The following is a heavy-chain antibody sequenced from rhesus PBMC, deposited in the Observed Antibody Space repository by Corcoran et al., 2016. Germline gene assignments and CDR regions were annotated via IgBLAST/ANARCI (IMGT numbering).Heavy chain of an antibody. D-gene: IGHD3-16*01. Sequence: QVQLQESGPGLVKPSETLSLTCAVSGGSLSSGYGWRWIRQPPGKGRAWIGHIYGSMGSTYYNPSLKSRVTISKDTSKNQFSLKLSSVTAADTAVYYGARGGSGSYYSDYGLDSWGQGVVVTVSS. V-gene: IGHV4S7*01. CDR3: ARGGSGSYYSDYGLDS. CDR2: IYGSMGST. J-gene: IGHJ6*01. CDR1: GGSLSSGYG.